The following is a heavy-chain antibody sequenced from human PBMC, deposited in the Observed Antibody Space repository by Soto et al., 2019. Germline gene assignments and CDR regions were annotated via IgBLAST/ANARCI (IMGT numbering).Heavy chain of an antibody. CDR3: ARGWGRIFDY. CDR2: INHSGST. V-gene: IGHV4-34*01. D-gene: IGHD7-27*01. J-gene: IGHJ4*02. Sequence: SETLSLTCAVYGGSFSGYYWNWIRQPPGKGLEWIGEINHSGSTNYNPSLKSRVTISVDTSKNQFSLKLSSVTAADTAVYYCARGWGRIFDYWGQGTMVTVSS. CDR1: GGSFSGYY.